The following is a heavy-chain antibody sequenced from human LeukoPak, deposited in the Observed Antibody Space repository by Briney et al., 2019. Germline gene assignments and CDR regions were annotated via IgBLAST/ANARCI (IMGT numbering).Heavy chain of an antibody. V-gene: IGHV4-31*03. CDR1: GGSISSGGYY. D-gene: IGHD6-13*01. Sequence: SQTLSLTCTVSGGSISSGGYYWSWIRQHPGKGLEWIGYIYYSGSTYYNPSLKSRVTISVDTSKNQFSLKLSSVTAADTAVYYCAREHSSTNERTIDYWGQGTLVTVSS. CDR3: AREHSSTNERTIDY. CDR2: IYYSGST. J-gene: IGHJ4*02.